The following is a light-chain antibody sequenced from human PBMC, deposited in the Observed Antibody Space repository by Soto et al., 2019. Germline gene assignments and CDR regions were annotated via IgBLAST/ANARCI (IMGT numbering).Light chain of an antibody. Sequence: DIVMTQSPDSLAVSLGERATINCKSSQSVLNSSDNKNYLAWYQQKPGQPPKLLIYWASTRESGVPDRFSDSGSGTDFTLTISSLQAADGAVYYCQQYYDTPRPFGQGTKVVIK. CDR1: QSVLNSSDNKNY. CDR3: QQYYDTPRP. V-gene: IGKV4-1*01. J-gene: IGKJ1*01. CDR2: WAS.